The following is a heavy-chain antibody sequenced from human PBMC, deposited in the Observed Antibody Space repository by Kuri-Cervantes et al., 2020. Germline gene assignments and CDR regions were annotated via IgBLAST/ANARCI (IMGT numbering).Heavy chain of an antibody. D-gene: IGHD5-12*01. CDR3: ARVSGYDSVDY. CDR1: GFTFSSYE. CDR2: ISSSGSTI. Sequence: GGSLRLSCAASGFTFSSYEMSWVRQAPGKGLEWVSYISSSGSTIYYADSVKGRFTISRDNAKNSLYLQMNSLRAEDTAVYYCARVSGYDSVDYWGQGTLVTVSS. V-gene: IGHV3-48*03. J-gene: IGHJ4*02.